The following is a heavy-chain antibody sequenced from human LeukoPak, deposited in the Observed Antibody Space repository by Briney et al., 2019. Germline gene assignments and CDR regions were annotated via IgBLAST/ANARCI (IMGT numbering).Heavy chain of an antibody. CDR1: GFTFSSYD. V-gene: IGHV3-23*01. J-gene: IGHJ4*02. D-gene: IGHD5-24*01. Sequence: GGSLRLSCAASGFTFSSYDMTWVRQAPGRGLEWVSSIRPSGENTYYGDSVKGRFTISRDNSKNTLYLQMGSLRTEDMAVYYCARGGDGYTLRYWGQGALVTVSS. CDR3: ARGGDGYTLRY. CDR2: IRPSGENT.